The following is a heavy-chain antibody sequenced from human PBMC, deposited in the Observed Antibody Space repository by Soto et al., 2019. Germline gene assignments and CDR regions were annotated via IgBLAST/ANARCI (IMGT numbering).Heavy chain of an antibody. D-gene: IGHD3-3*01. CDR1: GFTFTSSA. CDR3: AADDFWSGYPLPYYYYGMDV. J-gene: IGHJ6*02. Sequence: ASVKVSCKASGFTFTSSAVQWVRQARGQRLEWIGWIVVGSGNTNYAQKFQERVTITRDMSTSTAYMELSSLRSEDTAVYYCAADDFWSGYPLPYYYYGMDVWGQGTTVTVSS. CDR2: IVVGSGNT. V-gene: IGHV1-58*01.